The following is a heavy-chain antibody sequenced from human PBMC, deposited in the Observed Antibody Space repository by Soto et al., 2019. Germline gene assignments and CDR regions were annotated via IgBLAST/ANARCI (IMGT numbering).Heavy chain of an antibody. V-gene: IGHV3-53*01. Sequence: QPGVSLRLSCAASGFTVSGNYMSWVRQAPGKGLEWVSVIYSGGSTYYADSVKGRFTISRDNSKNTLYLQMNSLRAEDTAVYYCARVRGYSGYVGWFDPWGQGTLVTVSS. D-gene: IGHD5-12*01. CDR1: GFTVSGNY. J-gene: IGHJ5*02. CDR2: IYSGGST. CDR3: ARVRGYSGYVGWFDP.